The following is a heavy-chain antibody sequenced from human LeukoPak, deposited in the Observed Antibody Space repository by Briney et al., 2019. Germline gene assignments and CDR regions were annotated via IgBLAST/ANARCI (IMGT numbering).Heavy chain of an antibody. V-gene: IGHV4-4*02. Sequence: PSETLSLTCAVSGGSISSSNWWSWVRQPPGKGLEWIGEIYHSGITNYNPSLKSRVTISVDKSKNQFSLKLSSVTAADTAVYYCARTFVSGTAFDIWGQGTMVTVSS. D-gene: IGHD1-1*01. CDR1: GGSISSSNW. J-gene: IGHJ3*02. CDR2: IYHSGIT. CDR3: ARTFVSGTAFDI.